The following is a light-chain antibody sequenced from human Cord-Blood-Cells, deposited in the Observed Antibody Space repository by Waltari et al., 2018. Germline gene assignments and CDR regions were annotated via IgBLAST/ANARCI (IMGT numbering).Light chain of an antibody. CDR1: SSDVGGYNY. J-gene: IGLJ3*02. CDR3: SSYTSSSTLA. V-gene: IGLV2-14*01. Sequence: QSALTQPASVSGSPGQSITISCTGTSSDVGGYNYVSWYQKHPGKAPKPMIYDVSNRPSGVSNRFAGSKSGNTASLTISGLQAEDEADYYCSSYTSSSTLAFGGGTKLTVL. CDR2: DVS.